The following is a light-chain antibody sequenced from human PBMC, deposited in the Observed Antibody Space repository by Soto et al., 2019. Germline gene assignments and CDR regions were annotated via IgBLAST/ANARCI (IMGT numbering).Light chain of an antibody. J-gene: IGKJ5*01. CDR3: QQLHDYPIA. V-gene: IGKV1-9*01. CDR2: AAS. Sequence: ILLTQSPSSLSASVGDRVTITCRASQGVDSSLAWYQQKPGKAPKLLIYAASNLQSGVPSRFSGSGSGTEFTLTICLLQPEDWATYYCQQLHDYPIAFVQGTRLEI. CDR1: QGVDSS.